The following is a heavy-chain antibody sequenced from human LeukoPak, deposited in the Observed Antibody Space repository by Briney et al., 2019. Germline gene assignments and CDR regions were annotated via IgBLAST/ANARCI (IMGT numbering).Heavy chain of an antibody. CDR2: IIPIFGTA. Sequence: SVKVSSKASGGTFSNYAISWVRQAPGQGLEWMGGIIPIFGTANYAQKFQGRVTITTDESTSTAYMELSSLRSEDTAVYYCARAPILYATNWFDPWGQGTLVTVSS. CDR1: GGTFSNYA. V-gene: IGHV1-69*05. J-gene: IGHJ5*02. CDR3: ARAPILYATNWFDP. D-gene: IGHD2-8*01.